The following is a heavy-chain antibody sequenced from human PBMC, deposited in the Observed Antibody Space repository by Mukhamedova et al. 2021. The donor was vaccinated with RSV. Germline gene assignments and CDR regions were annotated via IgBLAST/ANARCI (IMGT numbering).Heavy chain of an antibody. Sequence: VRQAPGKGLEWVAVISYDGSNKYYADSVKGRFTISRDNSKNTLYLQMNSLRAEDTAVYYCAKDLDSSSWYGGAGDIWGQGTMVT. V-gene: IGHV3-30*18. CDR2: ISYDGSNK. J-gene: IGHJ3*02. CDR3: AKDLDSSSWYGGAGDI. D-gene: IGHD6-13*01.